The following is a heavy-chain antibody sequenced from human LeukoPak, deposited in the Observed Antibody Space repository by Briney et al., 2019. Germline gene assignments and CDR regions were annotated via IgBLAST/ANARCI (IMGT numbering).Heavy chain of an antibody. CDR1: GFTFRTYS. J-gene: IGHJ4*02. Sequence: PGGSLRLSCAASGFTFRTYSMNWVRQAPGKGLEWVSVISGSGGSTYYADSVKGRFTISRDNSKNTLYLQMNSLRAEDTAVYYCAKGGYSYGWVNWGQGTLVTVSS. CDR3: AKGGYSYGWVN. CDR2: ISGSGGST. V-gene: IGHV3-23*01. D-gene: IGHD5-18*01.